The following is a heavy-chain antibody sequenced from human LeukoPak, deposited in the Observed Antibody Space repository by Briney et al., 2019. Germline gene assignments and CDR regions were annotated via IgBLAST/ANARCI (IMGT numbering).Heavy chain of an antibody. D-gene: IGHD7-27*01. CDR3: ARDPYTGYFDY. J-gene: IGHJ4*02. Sequence: SETLSLTCTVYGGSFSVYYWSWLRQPPGEGLEWIGEINHRRSTNYHPSLKSRVTISGDTSKKPFTQQLSSVTDADAAVYYCARDPYTGYFDYWGQGTLVTVSS. V-gene: IGHV4-34*01. CDR2: INHRRST. CDR1: GGSFSVYY.